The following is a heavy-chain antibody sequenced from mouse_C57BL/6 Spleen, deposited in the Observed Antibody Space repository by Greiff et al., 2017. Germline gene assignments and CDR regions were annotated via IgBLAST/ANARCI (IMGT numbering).Heavy chain of an antibody. CDR2: IRSKSNNYAT. D-gene: IGHD1-2*01. Sequence: EVQVVESGGGLVQPKGSLKLSCAASGFSFNTYAMNWVRQAPGKGLEWVARIRSKSNNYATYYADSVKDRFTISRDDSESMLYLQMNNLKTEDTAMYYCVRHRGFITTGWYFDVWGTGTTVTVSS. J-gene: IGHJ1*03. CDR3: VRHRGFITTGWYFDV. V-gene: IGHV10-1*01. CDR1: GFSFNTYA.